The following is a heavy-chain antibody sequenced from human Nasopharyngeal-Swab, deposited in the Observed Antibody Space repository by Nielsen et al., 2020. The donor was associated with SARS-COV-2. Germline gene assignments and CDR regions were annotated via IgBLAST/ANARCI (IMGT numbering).Heavy chain of an antibody. CDR2: IRSKANSYAT. D-gene: IGHD2-2*01. Sequence: GGSLRLSCAASGFTFSGSAMHWVRQASGKGLAWVGRIRSKANSYATAYAASVKGRFTISRDDSKNTAYLQMNSLKTEDTAVYYCTRPVYCSSTSCSDVWGKGTTVTVSS. CDR1: GFTFSGSA. CDR3: TRPVYCSSTSCSDV. J-gene: IGHJ6*04. V-gene: IGHV3-73*01.